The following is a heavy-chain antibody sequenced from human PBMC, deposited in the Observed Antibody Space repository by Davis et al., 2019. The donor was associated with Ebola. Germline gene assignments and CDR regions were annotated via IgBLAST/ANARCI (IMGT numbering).Heavy chain of an antibody. CDR2: TYYRSKCYN. Sequence: HPQTPSLTRAISGDSVPSHSAAWNWTRQSPSRGLEWLGRTYYRSKCYNDYAVSVKSRITINPDTSKNQFSLQLNSVTPEDTAVYYCARAHRYSGFEYYYGMDVWGQGTTVTVSS. J-gene: IGHJ6*02. CDR3: ARAHRYSGFEYYYGMDV. D-gene: IGHD5-12*01. V-gene: IGHV6-1*01. CDR1: GDSVPSHSAA.